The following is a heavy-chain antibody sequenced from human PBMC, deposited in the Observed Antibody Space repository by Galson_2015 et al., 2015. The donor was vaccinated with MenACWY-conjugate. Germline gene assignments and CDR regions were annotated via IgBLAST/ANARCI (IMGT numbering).Heavy chain of an antibody. CDR2: IRGSGANT. CDR3: AKGFDDHFYFMDV. J-gene: IGHJ6*03. CDR1: GFVFSNYA. V-gene: IGHV3-23*01. D-gene: IGHD3-10*01. Sequence: SLRLSCAASGFVFSNYAMTWVRKAPGKGLEWVSGIRGSGANTYYAGSVRGRFTVSRDNSKNTLFLQMNTLRAEDTAVYYCAKGFDDHFYFMDVWGQGTTVTVSS.